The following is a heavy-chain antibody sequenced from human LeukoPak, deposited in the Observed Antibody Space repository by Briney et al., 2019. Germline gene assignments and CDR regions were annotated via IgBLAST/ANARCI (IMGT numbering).Heavy chain of an antibody. CDR3: ARVFDSGSQAYFYYMDV. CDR2: IYSSGST. J-gene: IGHJ6*03. CDR1: GGSVRGYY. D-gene: IGHD3-10*01. V-gene: IGHV4-59*02. Sequence: SETLSLTCNVSGGSVRGYYWSWIRQPPGKGLEWIGYIYSSGSTNYNPSLKSRVTMSVDTSKSQFSLKVSSVTAADTAVYYCARVFDSGSQAYFYYMDVWGKGTTVTISS.